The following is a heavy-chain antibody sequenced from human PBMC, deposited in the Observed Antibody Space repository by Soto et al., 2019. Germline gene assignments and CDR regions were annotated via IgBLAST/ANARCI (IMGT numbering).Heavy chain of an antibody. Sequence: VRLSWAASGVTFSSYGMHWVRQGPCKGLEWVAVIWYDGSNKYYADSVKGRFTISRDNSKNTLYLQMNSLRAEDTAVYYCARAQKEYYDFWSGPLSGGMDVWGQGTTVTVSS. CDR1: GVTFSSYG. J-gene: IGHJ6*02. CDR2: IWYDGSNK. V-gene: IGHV3-33*01. CDR3: ARAQKEYYDFWSGPLSGGMDV. D-gene: IGHD3-3*01.